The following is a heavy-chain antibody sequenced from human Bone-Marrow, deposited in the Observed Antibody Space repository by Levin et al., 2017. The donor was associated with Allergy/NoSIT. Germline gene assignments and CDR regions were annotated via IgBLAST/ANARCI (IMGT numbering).Heavy chain of an antibody. CDR3: ARDGSETLCWFDP. CDR2: INYSGST. CDR1: GGSISSGGHY. D-gene: IGHD3-10*01. V-gene: IGHV4-31*03. Sequence: SETLSLTCSVSGGSISSGGHYWSWIRQHPGKGLEWIGYINYSGSTYYNPSLESRVTISVDTSKSQFSLKLTSVTAADTAVYYCARDGSETLCWFDPWGQGTLVIVSS. J-gene: IGHJ5*02.